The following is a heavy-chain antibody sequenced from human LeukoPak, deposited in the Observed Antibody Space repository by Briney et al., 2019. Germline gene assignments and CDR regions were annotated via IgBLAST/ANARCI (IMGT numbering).Heavy chain of an antibody. CDR3: ARASVTYYYYYYMDV. Sequence: SETLSLTCTVSGGSISSGSYYWTWIRQPPGKGLEWIGYIHYSGSTNYNPSLKSRVTISVDTSKNQFSLKLSSVTAADTAVYYCARASVTYYYYYYMDVWGKGTTVTVSS. D-gene: IGHD4-11*01. CDR2: IHYSGST. J-gene: IGHJ6*03. CDR1: GGSISSGSYY. V-gene: IGHV4-61*01.